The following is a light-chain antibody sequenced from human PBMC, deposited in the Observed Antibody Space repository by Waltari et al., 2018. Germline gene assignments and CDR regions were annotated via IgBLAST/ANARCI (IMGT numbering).Light chain of an antibody. V-gene: IGLV2-23*01. CDR1: SNNIRRYNS. CDR2: EDN. J-gene: IGLJ1*01. CDR3: CSYGGPSIYV. Sequence: QSDLTQPAYVSGSPGQSITISCTGASNNIRRYNSVSWYQQHPDKATKPMIYEDNKRPSGVSHRFSASRSGNTASLTISGLQAEDEADYYCCSYGGPSIYVFGNATRFTV.